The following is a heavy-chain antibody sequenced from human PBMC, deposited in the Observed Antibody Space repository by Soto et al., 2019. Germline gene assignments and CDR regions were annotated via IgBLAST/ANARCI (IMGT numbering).Heavy chain of an antibody. D-gene: IGHD3-3*01. Sequence: PGGSLRLSCVASGFTFNYYAMIWVRQAPGKGLEWVSGISVNGRKTPYADSVKGRFTISRDSSRKTLFLQLTSLRVDDTAVYYCVKDLNYDFWSGYNYYALEIWGQGTTVTVSS. J-gene: IGHJ6*02. CDR1: GFTFNYYA. CDR2: ISVNGRKT. V-gene: IGHV3-23*01. CDR3: VKDLNYDFWSGYNYYALEI.